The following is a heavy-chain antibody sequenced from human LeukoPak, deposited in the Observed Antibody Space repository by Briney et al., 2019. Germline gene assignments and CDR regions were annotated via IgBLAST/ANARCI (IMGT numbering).Heavy chain of an antibody. Sequence: SETLSLTCIVSGGSPSGGDYYWGWLRQPSGTGLECIGGISSSGNTYYNPSLKSRITISIDTSKNHFSLKLSSVTAADTAVYYCARLGAGPTYYDFWSGYSSFYFDYWGQGTLVTVSS. CDR3: ARLGAGPTYYDFWSGYSSFYFDY. V-gene: IGHV4-39*02. D-gene: IGHD3-3*01. J-gene: IGHJ4*02. CDR2: ISSSGNT. CDR1: GGSPSGGDYY.